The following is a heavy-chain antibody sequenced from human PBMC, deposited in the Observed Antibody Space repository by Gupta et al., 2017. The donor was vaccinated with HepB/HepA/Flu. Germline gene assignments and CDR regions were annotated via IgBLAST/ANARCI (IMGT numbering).Heavy chain of an antibody. J-gene: IGHJ4*02. Sequence: QVHLVQSGAEVQQPGASVQVSCEPSGYPFIAKYIYWVRQAPGQGLEGMGRIITTNGVTIYAQKFQGRVTMTRDTSTSTVDMEVRSLRSDDTAVYYCATDGGNHNFDYGGQGTLVTVSS. V-gene: IGHV1-46*01. CDR3: ATDGGNHNFDY. CDR1: GYPFIAKY. D-gene: IGHD1-14*01. CDR2: IITTNGVT.